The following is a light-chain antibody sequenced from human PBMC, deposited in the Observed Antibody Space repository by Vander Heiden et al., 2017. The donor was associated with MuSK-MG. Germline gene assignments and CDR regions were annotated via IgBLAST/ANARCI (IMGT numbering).Light chain of an antibody. CDR1: QPIGTS. CDR3: QQCSSLPYS. J-gene: IGKJ3*01. V-gene: IGKV6-21*01. CDR2: YAS. Sequence: IVLTQSPEFLSVTPKEKVTITCRASQPIGTSLHWFQQKPEQSPRVLIKYASQSFSGVPSPFSGSPSGTDFTLTINSLEAEDAATYYCQQCSSLPYSFGHGTKVDIK.